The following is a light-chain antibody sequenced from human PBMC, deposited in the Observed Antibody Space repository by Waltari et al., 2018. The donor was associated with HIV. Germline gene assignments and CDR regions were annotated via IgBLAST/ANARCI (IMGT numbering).Light chain of an antibody. CDR1: NIGGKS. CDR2: YNS. CDR3: QGLDSSNEHVV. J-gene: IGLJ3*02. Sequence: SYVLTQPPSVSVAQGAAATISCGAWNIGGKSVHWYKQQPGQAPVLVTRYNSDRPSGIPDRISGSNSGHTATLTITGVEAGDEATYYCQGLDSSNEHVVFGGGTELTVL. V-gene: IGLV3-21*04.